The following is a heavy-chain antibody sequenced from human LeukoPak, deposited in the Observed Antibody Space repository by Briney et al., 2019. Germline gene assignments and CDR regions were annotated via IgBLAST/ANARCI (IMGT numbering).Heavy chain of an antibody. V-gene: IGHV3-20*04. CDR2: INWNGGST. D-gene: IGHD3-10*01. CDR3: ATYYYRSGSPLRYFDY. Sequence: GGSLRLSCAASGFTFDDYGMSWVRQAPGKGLEWVSGINWNGGSTGYADSVKGRFTISRDNSKNTLYLQMNSLRAEDTAVYYCATYYYRSGSPLRYFDYWGQGTLVTVSS. J-gene: IGHJ4*02. CDR1: GFTFDDYG.